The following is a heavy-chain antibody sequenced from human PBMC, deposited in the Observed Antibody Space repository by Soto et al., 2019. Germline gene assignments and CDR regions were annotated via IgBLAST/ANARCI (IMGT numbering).Heavy chain of an antibody. CDR1: GGSISSYY. D-gene: IGHD3-22*01. J-gene: IGHJ5*02. CDR3: ARSYYDSTDFAVDP. Sequence: SETLSLTCTVSGGSISSYYWSWIRQPPGKGLEWIGFIYYGGSTNYNPSLKSRVTLSVDTSKNQFSMKVTSVTASDTAVYYCARSYYDSTDFAVDPWGQGTLVTVSS. V-gene: IGHV4-59*08. CDR2: IYYGGST.